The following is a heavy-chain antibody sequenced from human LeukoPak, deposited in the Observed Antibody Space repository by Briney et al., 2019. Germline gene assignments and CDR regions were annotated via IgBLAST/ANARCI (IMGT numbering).Heavy chain of an antibody. V-gene: IGHV3-21*01. CDR2: ISSSSSYI. D-gene: IGHD3-10*01. J-gene: IGHJ4*02. CDR1: GFTFSSYS. Sequence: SGGSLRLSCAASGFTFSSYSMNWVLQAPGKGLEWVSSISSSSSYIYYADSVKGRFTISRDNAKNSLYLQMNSLRAEDTAVYYCARDYYGSGSFDYWGQGTLVTVSS. CDR3: ARDYYGSGSFDY.